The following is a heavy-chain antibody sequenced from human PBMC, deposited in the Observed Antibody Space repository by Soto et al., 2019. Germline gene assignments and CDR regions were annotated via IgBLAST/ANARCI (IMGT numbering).Heavy chain of an antibody. CDR2: ISGSGSST. CDR1: GFTFSSYV. V-gene: IGHV3-23*01. CDR3: AKDHIVTTKAY. D-gene: IGHD5-12*01. J-gene: IGHJ4*02. Sequence: EVQLLESGGGLVQPGGSLRLSCAASGFTFSSYVMSWVRQAPGKGLEWVSTISGSGSSTYYADSVKGRFTISRDNSKNPLYLQMHSLRAEDMAIYYCAKDHIVTTKAYWGQGTLVTVSS.